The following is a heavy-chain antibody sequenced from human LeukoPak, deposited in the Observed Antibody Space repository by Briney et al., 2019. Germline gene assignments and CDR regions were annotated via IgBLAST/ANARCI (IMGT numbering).Heavy chain of an antibody. CDR3: ARDARPGYSSGWYWYGYYYGMDV. CDR2: IWYDGSNK. V-gene: IGHV3-33*01. J-gene: IGHJ6*02. D-gene: IGHD6-19*01. Sequence: KRVAVIWYDGSNKYYADSVKRRFTISRDNSKNTLYLQMNSLRAEETAVYYCARDARPGYSSGWYWYGYYYGMDVWGQGTTVTVSS.